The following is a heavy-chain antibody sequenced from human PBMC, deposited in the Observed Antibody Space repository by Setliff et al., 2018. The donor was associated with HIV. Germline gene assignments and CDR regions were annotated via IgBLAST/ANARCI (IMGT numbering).Heavy chain of an antibody. CDR1: GGSISSRSYY. Sequence: SETLSLTCTVSGGSISSRSYYWGWIRQPPGKGLEWIGSIYYSGSTYYNPSLKSRVTISVDTSKNLFSLKLSPVTAADTAVYFCARIDYYDSRGFYSVRAFDLWGQGTMVTVS. D-gene: IGHD3-22*01. CDR2: IYYSGST. J-gene: IGHJ3*01. V-gene: IGHV4-39*07. CDR3: ARIDYYDSRGFYSVRAFDL.